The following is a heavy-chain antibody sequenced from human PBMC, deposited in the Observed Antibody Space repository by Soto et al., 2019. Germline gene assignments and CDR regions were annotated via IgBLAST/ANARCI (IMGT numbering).Heavy chain of an antibody. V-gene: IGHV3-53*01. CDR2: IYDDGTI. J-gene: IGHJ4*02. Sequence: EVQLVESGGGLIQPGGSLRLSCAASGISVSDNYMSWVRQGPGKGLQWVSVIYDDGTIYYADSVKGRFIISRDNSKNTLYLQMNSLRADATAMYYCARTLPLPYFDYWGQGTLVTVSS. CDR3: ARTLPLPYFDY. CDR1: GISVSDNY.